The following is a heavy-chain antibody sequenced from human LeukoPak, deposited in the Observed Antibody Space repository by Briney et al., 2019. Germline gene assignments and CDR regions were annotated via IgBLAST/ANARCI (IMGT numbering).Heavy chain of an antibody. CDR2: IYYSGST. J-gene: IGHJ4*02. D-gene: IGHD4-17*01. Sequence: SETLSLTCTVSGGSISSSSYYWGWIRQPPGKGLEWIGSIYYSGSTYYNPSLKSRVTISVDTSKNQFSLKLSSVTAADTAVYYCARVNGDYPSDYWGQGTLVTVSS. CDR1: GGSISSSSYY. V-gene: IGHV4-39*07. CDR3: ARVNGDYPSDY.